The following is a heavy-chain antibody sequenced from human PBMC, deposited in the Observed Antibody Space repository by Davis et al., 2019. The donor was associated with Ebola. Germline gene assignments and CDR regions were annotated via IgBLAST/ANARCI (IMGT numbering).Heavy chain of an antibody. V-gene: IGHV1-46*01. J-gene: IGHJ5*02. CDR3: ERDRAYSYDSSGYYGTYNWFDP. CDR2: INPSGGST. D-gene: IGHD3-22*01. CDR1: GYTFTSYY. Sequence: AASVKVSCKASGYTFTSYYRHWVRQAPGQGLEWMGIINPSGGSTSYAQKFQGRVTMTRDTSTSTVYMELSSLRSEDTAVYYCERDRAYSYDSSGYYGTYNWFDPWGQGTLVTVSS.